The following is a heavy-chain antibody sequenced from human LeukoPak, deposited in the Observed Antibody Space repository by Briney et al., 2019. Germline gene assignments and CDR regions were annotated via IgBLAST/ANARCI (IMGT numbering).Heavy chain of an antibody. V-gene: IGHV1-69*13. CDR1: GGTFIDYV. CDR2: ISPLLGAS. D-gene: IGHD3-9*01. J-gene: IGHJ4*02. Sequence: SVKVSCKASGGTFIDYVISWVRQAPGQGLNWMGGISPLLGASKHTQNFHDRVTITADESTTTAYMELSDLRSADTAVYYCATYDVLTGFEYWGQGTLVTVSS. CDR3: ATYDVLTGFEY.